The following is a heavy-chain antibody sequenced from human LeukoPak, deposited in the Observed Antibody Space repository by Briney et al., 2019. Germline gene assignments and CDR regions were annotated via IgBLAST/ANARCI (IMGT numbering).Heavy chain of an antibody. V-gene: IGHV3-23*01. CDR2: ISGSGGST. J-gene: IGHJ4*02. CDR3: AKGPTKWELLAQDY. Sequence: GGSLRLSCAASGFTFSSYAMSWVRQAPGKGLEWVSAISGSGGSTYYADSVKGRFTISRDNSKNTLYLQMNSLRAEDTAVNYCAKGPTKWELLAQDYWGQGTLVTVSS. D-gene: IGHD1-26*01. CDR1: GFTFSSYA.